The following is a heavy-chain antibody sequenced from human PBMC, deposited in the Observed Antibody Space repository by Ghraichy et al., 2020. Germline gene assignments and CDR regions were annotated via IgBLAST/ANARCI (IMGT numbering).Heavy chain of an antibody. CDR1: GFTFSNAW. Sequence: GVLRLSCAASGFTFSNAWMSWVRQAPGKGLEWVGRIKSKTDGGTTDYAAPVKGRFTISRDDSKNTLYLQMNSLKTEETAVYYCTTGPYDFWSGYYMDYWYFDLWGRGTLVTVSS. J-gene: IGHJ2*01. V-gene: IGHV3-15*01. CDR3: TTGPYDFWSGYYMDYWYFDL. CDR2: IKSKTDGGTT. D-gene: IGHD3-3*01.